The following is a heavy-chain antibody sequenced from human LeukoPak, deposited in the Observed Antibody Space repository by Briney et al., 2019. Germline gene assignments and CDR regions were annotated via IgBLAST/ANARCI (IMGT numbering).Heavy chain of an antibody. CDR1: GFTFSNAC. D-gene: IGHD2/OR15-2a*01. V-gene: IGHV3-15*01. J-gene: IGHJ6*03. CDR3: NTGVLLSAIFDYYYMDV. CDR2: VKSKTDGGTT. Sequence: GGSLRLSCAASGFTFSNACMSWVRQAPGKGLAWVGRVKSKTDGGTTDYAAPVKGIFTVSRDDSRNTLYLQMNSLKTEDTAVYYCNTGVLLSAIFDYYYMDVWGKGTTVTVSS.